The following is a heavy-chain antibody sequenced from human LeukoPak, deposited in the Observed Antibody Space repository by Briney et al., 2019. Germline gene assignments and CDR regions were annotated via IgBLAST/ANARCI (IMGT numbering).Heavy chain of an antibody. CDR2: IYTSGST. V-gene: IGHV4-4*07. D-gene: IGHD5-24*01. Sequence: SETLSLTCTVSGGSISSYYWSWIRQPAGKGLEWIGRIYTSGSTNYNPSLKSRVTMSVDTSKNQFSLKLSSVTAADTAVYYCARDYALTSLEMATIFNWFDPWGQGTLVTVSS. CDR1: GGSISSYY. CDR3: ARDYALTSLEMATIFNWFDP. J-gene: IGHJ5*02.